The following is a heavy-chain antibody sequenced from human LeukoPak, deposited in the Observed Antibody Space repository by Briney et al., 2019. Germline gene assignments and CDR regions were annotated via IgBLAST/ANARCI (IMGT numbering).Heavy chain of an antibody. CDR3: ARQGMRAVTHGDL. CDR1: GYSFNTYW. CDR2: IYPGDSDT. D-gene: IGHD4-17*01. Sequence: GESLKISCEGSGYSFNTYWIAWVRQMPGKGLEWMGIIYPGDSDTRYSPSFQGRVTISADKSISTAYLQWSSLKASDTAMYYCARQGMRAVTHGDLWGGGTLVTVSS. V-gene: IGHV5-51*01. J-gene: IGHJ5*02.